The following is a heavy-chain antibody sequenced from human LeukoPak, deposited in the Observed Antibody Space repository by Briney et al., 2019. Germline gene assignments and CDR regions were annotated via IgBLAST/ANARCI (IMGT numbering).Heavy chain of an antibody. D-gene: IGHD5-18*01. Sequence: SETLSLTCTVSGGSISSYYWSWIRQPPGKGLEWIGYIYYSGSTNYNPSLKSRVTISVDTSKNQFSLKLSSVTAADMAVYYCARGVLVDTAMVMYWYFDLWGRGTLVTVSS. CDR3: ARGVLVDTAMVMYWYFDL. CDR1: GGSISSYY. CDR2: IYYSGST. V-gene: IGHV4-59*01. J-gene: IGHJ2*01.